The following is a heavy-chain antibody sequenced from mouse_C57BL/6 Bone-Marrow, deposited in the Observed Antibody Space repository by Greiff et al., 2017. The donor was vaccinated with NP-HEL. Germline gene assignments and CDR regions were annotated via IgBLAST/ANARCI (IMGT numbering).Heavy chain of an antibody. Sequence: VQLQQSGAELVRPGTSVKMSCKASGYTFTNYWIGWAKQRPGHGLEWIGDIYPGGGYTNYNEKFKGKATLTADKSSSTAYMQFSSLTSEDSAIYYCAREMDLNSKDAMEDWGQGTSVTVSS. CDR3: AREMDLNSKDAMED. CDR2: IYPGGGYT. D-gene: IGHD2-5*01. J-gene: IGHJ4*01. CDR1: GYTFTNYW. V-gene: IGHV1-63*01.